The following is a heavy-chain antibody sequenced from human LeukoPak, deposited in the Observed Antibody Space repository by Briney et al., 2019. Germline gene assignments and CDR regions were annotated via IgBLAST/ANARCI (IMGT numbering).Heavy chain of an antibody. Sequence: GGSLRLSCAASGFTFSSYAMHWVRQAPGKGLEWVAVISYDGSNKYYADSVKGRFTISRDNSKNTLYLQMNSLRAEDTAVYYCARDYGSGSSSYYYGMDVWGQGTTVTVSS. CDR1: GFTFSSYA. CDR2: ISYDGSNK. CDR3: ARDYGSGSSSYYYGMDV. D-gene: IGHD3-10*01. J-gene: IGHJ6*02. V-gene: IGHV3-30-3*01.